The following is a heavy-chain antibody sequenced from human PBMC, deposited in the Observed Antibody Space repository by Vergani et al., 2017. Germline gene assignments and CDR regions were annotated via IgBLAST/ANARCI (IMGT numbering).Heavy chain of an antibody. J-gene: IGHJ4*02. Sequence: EVQLVESGGGLVKPGGSLRLSCAASGFTFSSYSMNWVRQAPGKGLEWVSSISSSSSYIYYADSVKGRFTISRDNAKNSLYLQMNSLRAEDTAVYYCARDESRSGYYHGVVGYWGQGTLVTVSS. D-gene: IGHD3-22*01. CDR3: ARDESRSGYYHGVVGY. V-gene: IGHV3-21*01. CDR1: GFTFSSYS. CDR2: ISSSSSYI.